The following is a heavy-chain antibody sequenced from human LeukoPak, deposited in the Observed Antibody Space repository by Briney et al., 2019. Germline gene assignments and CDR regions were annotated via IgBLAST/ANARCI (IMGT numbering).Heavy chain of an antibody. V-gene: IGHV3-21*01. CDR3: ARNRGDPSYFDY. CDR1: GFTFSTYT. D-gene: IGHD4-17*01. Sequence: GGSLRLSCAASGFTFSTYTMNWVRQAPGKGLEWVSSITSSSRYIYYADSVRGRFTISRDNAKNSLYLQMNSLRAEDTAMYYCARNRGDPSYFDYWGQGILVTVSS. J-gene: IGHJ4*02. CDR2: ITSSSRYI.